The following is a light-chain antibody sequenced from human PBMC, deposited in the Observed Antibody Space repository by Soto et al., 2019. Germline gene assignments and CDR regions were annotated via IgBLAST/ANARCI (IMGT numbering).Light chain of an antibody. Sequence: DIQMTQSPSSVSASVGDRVTITCRASQGITNWLAWYQQKPGKAPKLLIYAASGLPSGVPSRFSGSGSGTDFTLTISSLQPDDFATYYCQQYNSYSLYTFGQGTKVDIK. CDR1: QGITNW. CDR2: AAS. V-gene: IGKV1D-16*01. J-gene: IGKJ2*01. CDR3: QQYNSYSLYT.